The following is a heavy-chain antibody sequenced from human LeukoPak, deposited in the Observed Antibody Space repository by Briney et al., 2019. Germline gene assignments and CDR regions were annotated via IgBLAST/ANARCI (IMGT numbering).Heavy chain of an antibody. CDR2: IYSSGST. Sequence: SETLSLTCTVPGGSISSYYWSWIRQPPGKGLEWIGYIYSSGSTNYNPSLKSRITISVDTSKNQFSLKLSSVTAADTAVYYCARFAYCGGHCWYYFDYWARDPWSPSPQ. CDR1: GGSISSYY. V-gene: IGHV4-59*01. J-gene: IGHJ4*02. CDR3: ARFAYCGGHCWYYFDY. D-gene: IGHD2-21*02.